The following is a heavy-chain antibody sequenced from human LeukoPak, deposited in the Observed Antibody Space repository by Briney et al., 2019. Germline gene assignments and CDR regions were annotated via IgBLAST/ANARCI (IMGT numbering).Heavy chain of an antibody. CDR2: INSDGSST. Sequence: GGSLRLSCAASEFTFSSYWMHWVRQAPGKGLVWVSRINSDGSSTSYADSVKGRFTISRDNAKNTLYLQMNSLRAEDTAVYYCARDLTWFGELSLYYFDYWGQGTLVTVSS. V-gene: IGHV3-74*01. D-gene: IGHD3-10*01. J-gene: IGHJ4*02. CDR3: ARDLTWFGELSLYYFDY. CDR1: EFTFSSYW.